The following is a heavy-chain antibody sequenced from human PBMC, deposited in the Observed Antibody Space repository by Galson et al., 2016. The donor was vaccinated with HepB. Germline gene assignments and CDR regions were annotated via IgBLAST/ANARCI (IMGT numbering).Heavy chain of an antibody. D-gene: IGHD3-3*01. J-gene: IGHJ5*02. Sequence: SETLSLTCAVYGGSFSSYFWSWIRQPPGKGLEWIGDVNHSGSTNYNPSLKSRITMSLDTSKNQFSLKLSSVTAADTAVYYCSRGHFGGHNFWSGMNGVWFDPWGQGTLVTVSS. V-gene: IGHV4-34*01. CDR2: VNHSGST. CDR1: GGSFSSYF. CDR3: SRGHFGGHNFWSGMNGVWFDP.